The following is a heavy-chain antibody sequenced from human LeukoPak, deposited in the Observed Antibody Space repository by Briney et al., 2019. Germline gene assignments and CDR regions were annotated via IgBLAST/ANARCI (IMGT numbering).Heavy chain of an antibody. D-gene: IGHD3-16*01. Sequence: PGGSLRLSCAPSGFTFSNYAMNWVRQAPGKGLEWVSGINGSGVITYYSGSVKGRFTISRDNSKNSLYLQMKSLRAEDTAVYYCAKDSSQGGDYLDSWGQGTLVTVSS. CDR2: INGSGVIT. CDR3: AKDSSQGGDYLDS. J-gene: IGHJ4*02. CDR1: GFTFSNYA. V-gene: IGHV3-23*01.